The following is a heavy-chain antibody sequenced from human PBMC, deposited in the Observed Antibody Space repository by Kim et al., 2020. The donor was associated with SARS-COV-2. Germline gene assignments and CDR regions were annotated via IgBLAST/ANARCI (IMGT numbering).Heavy chain of an antibody. D-gene: IGHD1-26*01. J-gene: IGHJ4*02. CDR3: AREGAGSYYRRGFDY. V-gene: IGHV4-59*01. Sequence: PSLKSRVTISVDTSKNQFSLKLSSVTAADTAVYYCAREGAGSYYRRGFDYWGQGTLVTVSS.